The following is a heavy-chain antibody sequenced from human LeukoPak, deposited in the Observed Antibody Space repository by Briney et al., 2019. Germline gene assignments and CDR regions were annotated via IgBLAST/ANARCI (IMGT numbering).Heavy chain of an antibody. V-gene: IGHV3-74*01. J-gene: IGHJ4*02. CDR3: TRANPSGSYSWLVY. CDR1: GFTFSSYW. Sequence: GGSLRLSCAASGFTFSSYWMHWVRQAPGKGLVWVSRINSDGSSTSYADSVKGRFTISRDNAKNTLYLQMNSLRAEDTAVYYCTRANPSGSYSWLVYWGQGTLVTVSS. CDR2: INSDGSST. D-gene: IGHD1-26*01.